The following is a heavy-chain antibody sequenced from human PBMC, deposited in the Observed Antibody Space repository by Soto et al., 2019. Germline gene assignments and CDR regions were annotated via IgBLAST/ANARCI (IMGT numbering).Heavy chain of an antibody. CDR3: AREATSAIGVTTRKNWFDP. CDR1: GYTFTSYY. J-gene: IGHJ5*02. Sequence: ASVKVSCKASGYTFTSYYIHWVRQAPGQGLEWMGIINPSGGTTVYAQKFQGRVTMTRDTSTSSAHMELSSLRSEDTAAYYCAREATSAIGVTTRKNWFDPSGQGTLVTVSS. D-gene: IGHD6-19*01. V-gene: IGHV1-46*01. CDR2: INPSGGTT.